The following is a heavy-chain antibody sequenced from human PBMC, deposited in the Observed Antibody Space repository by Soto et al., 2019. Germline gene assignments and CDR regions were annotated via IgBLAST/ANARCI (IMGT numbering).Heavy chain of an antibody. J-gene: IGHJ4*02. D-gene: IGHD6-19*01. CDR3: AKNLADFGKGQLSN. CDR2: ISWNSGTI. V-gene: IGHV3-9*01. Sequence: GGSLRLSCAASGFTFDAYAMHWVRQAPGKGLEWVSGISWNSGTIGYADSVRGRFTISRDNAKNSLYLRMNSLRSEDTAFYYCAKNLADFGKGQLSNWGQRTPVTVSS. CDR1: GFTFDAYA.